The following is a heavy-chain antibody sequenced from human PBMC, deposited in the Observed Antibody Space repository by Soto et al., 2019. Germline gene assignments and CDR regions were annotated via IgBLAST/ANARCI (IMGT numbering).Heavy chain of an antibody. CDR3: ARVRQQLVMGYFDY. J-gene: IGHJ4*02. D-gene: IGHD6-13*01. Sequence: ASVKVSCKASGGTFSSYAISWVRQAPGQGLEWMGGIIPIFGTANYAQKFQGRVTITADESTSTAYMELSSLRSEDTAVYYCARVRQQLVMGYFDYWGQGTLVTVSS. V-gene: IGHV1-69*13. CDR1: GGTFSSYA. CDR2: IIPIFGTA.